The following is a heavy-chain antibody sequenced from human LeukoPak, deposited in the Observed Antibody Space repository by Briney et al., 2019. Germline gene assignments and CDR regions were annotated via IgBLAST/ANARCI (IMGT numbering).Heavy chain of an antibody. V-gene: IGHV4-4*07. D-gene: IGHD3-3*01. CDR2: IYTSGST. CDR3: ARNGIFVGGVARPYYYMDV. J-gene: IGHJ6*03. CDR1: GGSISSYY. Sequence: PSETLSLTCTVSGGSISSYYWSWIRQPAGKGLEWIGRIYTSGSTNYNPSLKSRVTMSVDTSKNQFSLKLSSVTAADTAVYYCARNGIFVGGVARPYYYMDVWGKGTTVTVSS.